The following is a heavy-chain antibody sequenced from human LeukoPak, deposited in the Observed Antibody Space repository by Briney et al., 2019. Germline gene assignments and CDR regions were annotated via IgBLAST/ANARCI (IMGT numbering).Heavy chain of an antibody. Sequence: ASVKVSCKASGYTFTGYNMHWVRQAPGQGLEWMGWINPKSGGTNYAQKFQGWVTMTRDTSISTAYMELSRLRSDDTAVYYCARAGTVEMTPLDYWGQGTLVTVSS. D-gene: IGHD5-24*01. CDR2: INPKSGGT. CDR1: GYTFTGYN. CDR3: ARAGTVEMTPLDY. J-gene: IGHJ4*02. V-gene: IGHV1-2*04.